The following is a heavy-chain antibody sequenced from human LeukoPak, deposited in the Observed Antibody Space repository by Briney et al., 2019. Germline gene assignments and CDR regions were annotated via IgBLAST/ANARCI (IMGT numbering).Heavy chain of an antibody. CDR2: IWYDGSNK. CDR1: GFTFSSYG. J-gene: IGHJ3*02. V-gene: IGHV3-33*06. Sequence: GGSLRLSCAASGFTFSSYGMHWVRQAPGKGLEWVAVIWYDGSNKYYADSVKGRFTISRDNSKNTLYLQMNSLRAEDTAVYYCAKPTGYSSSSGPDAFNIWGQGTMVTVSS. CDR3: AKPTGYSSSSGPDAFNI. D-gene: IGHD6-6*01.